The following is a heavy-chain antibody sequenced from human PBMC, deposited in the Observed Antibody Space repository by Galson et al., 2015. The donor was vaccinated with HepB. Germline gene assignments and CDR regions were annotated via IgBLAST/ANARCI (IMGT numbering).Heavy chain of an antibody. CDR2: IWYDGSNK. CDR3: ASAKKDTELDY. Sequence: SLRLSCAASGFTFSSYGMHWVRQAPGKGLEWVAVIWYDGSNKYYADSVKGRFTISRDNSKNTLYLQMNSLRAEDTAVYYCASAKKDTELDYWGQGTLVIVSS. CDR1: GFTFSSYG. V-gene: IGHV3-33*08. D-gene: IGHD5-18*01. J-gene: IGHJ4*02.